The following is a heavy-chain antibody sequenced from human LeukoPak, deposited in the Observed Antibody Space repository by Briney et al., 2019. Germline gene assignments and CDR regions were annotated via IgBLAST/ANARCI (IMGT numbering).Heavy chain of an antibody. Sequence: GGSLRLSCAASGFTFSSYGMSCVRQAPGRGLEWVSAISGSGGSTYYADSVKGRFTISRDNAKNSLYRQMNSLRAEDTAVYYCAREGAARWHYYYYYYMDVWGKGTTVTVSS. CDR2: ISGSGGST. CDR1: GFTFSSYG. CDR3: AREGAARWHYYYYYYMDV. V-gene: IGHV3-23*01. D-gene: IGHD6-6*01. J-gene: IGHJ6*03.